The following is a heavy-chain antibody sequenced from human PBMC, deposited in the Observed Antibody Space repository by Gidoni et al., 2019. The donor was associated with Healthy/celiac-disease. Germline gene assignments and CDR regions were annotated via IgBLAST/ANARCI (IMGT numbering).Heavy chain of an antibody. V-gene: IGHV4-4*02. D-gene: IGHD3-10*01. CDR3: AREMTYGSGSSILYYFDY. Sequence: QVQLQESGPGLVKPSGTLSLPCAVSGGSISSSNWWGWVRQPPGKGLEWFGEIYHSGSTNYNPSLKSRVTISADKSKNQFSLKLSSVTAADTAVYYCAREMTYGSGSSILYYFDYWGQGTLVTVSS. CDR1: GGSISSSNW. J-gene: IGHJ4*02. CDR2: IYHSGST.